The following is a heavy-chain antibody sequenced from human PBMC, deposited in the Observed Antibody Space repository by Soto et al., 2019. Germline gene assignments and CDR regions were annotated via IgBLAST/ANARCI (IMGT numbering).Heavy chain of an antibody. CDR2: ISWNSGSI. J-gene: IGHJ4*02. Sequence: EVQLVESGGGLVQPGRSLRLSCAASGFTFDDYAMHWVRQAPGKGLEWVSGISWNSGSIGYADSVKGRFTISRDNAKNSLYLQMNSLRAEDTAVYYCASPRPYGDYRLFDYWGQGTLVTVSS. CDR3: ASPRPYGDYRLFDY. CDR1: GFTFDDYA. V-gene: IGHV3-9*01. D-gene: IGHD4-17*01.